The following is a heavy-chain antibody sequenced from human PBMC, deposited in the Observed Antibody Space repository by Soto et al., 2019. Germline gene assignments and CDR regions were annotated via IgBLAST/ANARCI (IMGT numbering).Heavy chain of an antibody. V-gene: IGHV1-8*01. Sequence: ASVKVSCKASGYTFTSYDINWVRQATGQGLEWMGWMNPNSGNTGYAQKFQGRVTMTRNTSISTAYMELSILRSEDTAVYYCARSVEWLASFDYWGQGTLVTVSS. CDR3: ARSVEWLASFDY. CDR1: GYTFTSYD. D-gene: IGHD6-19*01. J-gene: IGHJ4*02. CDR2: MNPNSGNT.